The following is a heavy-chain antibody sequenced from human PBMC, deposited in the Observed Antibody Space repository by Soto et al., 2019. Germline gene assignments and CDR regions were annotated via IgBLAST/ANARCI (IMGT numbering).Heavy chain of an antibody. CDR1: GFTFRRYV. CDR2: TSYDGSNN. CDR3: SRWGTTWGLDV. V-gene: IGHV3-33*05. J-gene: IGHJ4*02. Sequence: QVQLVESGGGVVQPGTSLILSCVGSGFTFRRYVIHWVRQAPGQGLEWVALTSYDGSNNFYGDSVKGRFTISRHNSRNPVELQMDSPIFEETAIYYCSRWGTTWGLDVWGQGTLVSVSS. D-gene: IGHD3-16*01.